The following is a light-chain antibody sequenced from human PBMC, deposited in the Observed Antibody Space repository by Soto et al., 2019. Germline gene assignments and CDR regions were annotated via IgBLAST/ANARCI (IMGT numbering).Light chain of an antibody. CDR1: SSDVGGYNY. J-gene: IGLJ1*01. Sequence: QSVLTQPRSVSGSPGQSVTISCTGTSSDVGGYNYVSWYQQRPGKAPKLMIYDVSKRPSGVPDRFSGSKSGNTASLTISGLPAEEEADYYCCSYAGSYTFFVFGSGTKLTVL. CDR3: CSYAGSYTFFV. CDR2: DVS. V-gene: IGLV2-11*01.